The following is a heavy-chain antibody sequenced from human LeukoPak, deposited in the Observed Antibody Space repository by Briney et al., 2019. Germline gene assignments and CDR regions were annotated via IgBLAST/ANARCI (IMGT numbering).Heavy chain of an antibody. V-gene: IGHV3-23*01. CDR3: AAGGQWLVRGIEC. J-gene: IGHJ4*02. Sequence: PGGSLRLSCAASGLPVRFAGYAMSWVRQAPGKGLEWVATISGSGDTTYQADSLKGRFTISRDNSKNTLYLQKNSVRAEDTAVYYCAAGGQWLVRGIECWGQGTLVSASS. CDR2: ISGSGDTT. CDR1: GLPVRFAGYA. D-gene: IGHD6-19*01.